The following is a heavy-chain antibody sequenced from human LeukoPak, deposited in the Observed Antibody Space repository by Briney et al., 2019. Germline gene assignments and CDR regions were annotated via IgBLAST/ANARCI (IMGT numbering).Heavy chain of an antibody. CDR3: ARVGARFACYYDSCGYFGTAY. CDR1: GGTFSSYA. Sequence: ASVKVSCKASGGTFSSYAISWVRQAPGQGLEWMGRIIPILGIANYAQKFQGRATINADKSTSRAYMELSRLRSDDTAVYYCARVGARFACYYDSCGYFGTAYWGQGPLVTVSS. V-gene: IGHV1-69*04. D-gene: IGHD3-22*01. CDR2: IIPILGIA. J-gene: IGHJ4*02.